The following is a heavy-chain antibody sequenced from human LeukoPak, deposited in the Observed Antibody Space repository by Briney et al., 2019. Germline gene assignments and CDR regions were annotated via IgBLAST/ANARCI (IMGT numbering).Heavy chain of an antibody. CDR3: ARPIAVAGTSWFDP. V-gene: IGHV4-38-2*01. CDR2: IYHSGST. Sequence: KPSETLPLICAVSGYSISSGYYGGWIRQPPGKGLEWIGSIYHSGSTYYNPSLKSRVTISVDTSKNQFSLKLSSVTAADTAVYYCARPIAVAGTSWFDPWGQGTLVTVSS. CDR1: GYSISSGYY. J-gene: IGHJ5*02. D-gene: IGHD6-19*01.